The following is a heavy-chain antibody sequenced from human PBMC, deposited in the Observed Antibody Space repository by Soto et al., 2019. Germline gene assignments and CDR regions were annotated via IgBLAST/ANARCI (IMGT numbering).Heavy chain of an antibody. Sequence: QVQLVESGGGVVQPGRSLRLSCAASGFTFPRFGMHWVRQAPGKGLEWVALITYEGSQIYYADAVKGRFTISRDNGDNTVSLQMDHLRTEDTATYFCAKGRGEMNWANYYGLHVWGQGTTVTVSS. CDR1: GFTFPRFG. D-gene: IGHD7-27*01. CDR2: ITYEGSQI. CDR3: AKGRGEMNWANYYGLHV. J-gene: IGHJ6*02. V-gene: IGHV3-30*18.